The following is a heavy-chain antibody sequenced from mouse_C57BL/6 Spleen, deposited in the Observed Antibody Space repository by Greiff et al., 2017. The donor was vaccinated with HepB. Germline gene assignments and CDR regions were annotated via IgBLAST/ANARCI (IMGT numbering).Heavy chain of an antibody. CDR1: GYTFTDYY. CDR3: ARSGLLGAMDY. Sequence: EVQLQQSGPELVKPGASVKMSCKASGYTFTDYYMNWVKQSPGKSLEWIGVINPYNGGTSYNQKFKGKATLTVDKSSITAYMELNSLTSEDSAVYYCARSGLLGAMDYWGQGTSLTVSS. J-gene: IGHJ4*01. CDR2: INPYNGGT. D-gene: IGHD3-1*01. V-gene: IGHV1-19*01.